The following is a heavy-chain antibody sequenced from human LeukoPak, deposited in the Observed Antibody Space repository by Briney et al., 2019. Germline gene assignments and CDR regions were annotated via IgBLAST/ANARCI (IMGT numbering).Heavy chain of an antibody. Sequence: SETLSLTCAVYGGSFSGYYWSWIRQPPGKGLEWIGEINHSGSTNYNPSLKSRVTISVDRSKNQFSLKLSSVTAADTAVYYCARESDDFWSGYRDYWGQGALVTVSS. V-gene: IGHV4-34*01. CDR1: GGSFSGYY. CDR2: INHSGST. CDR3: ARESDDFWSGYRDY. D-gene: IGHD3-3*01. J-gene: IGHJ4*02.